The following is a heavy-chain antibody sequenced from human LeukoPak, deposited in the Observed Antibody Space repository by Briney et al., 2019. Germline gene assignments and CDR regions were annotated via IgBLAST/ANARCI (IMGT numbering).Heavy chain of an antibody. Sequence: GGSLRLSCAASGFTFSSYAMSWVRQAPGKGLVWVSRINSDGSSTSYADSVKGRFTISRDNAKNTLYLQMNSLRAEDTAVYYCARVRIQLWVNDAFDIWGQGTMVTVSS. D-gene: IGHD5-18*01. CDR1: GFTFSSYA. V-gene: IGHV3-74*01. J-gene: IGHJ3*02. CDR2: INSDGSST. CDR3: ARVRIQLWVNDAFDI.